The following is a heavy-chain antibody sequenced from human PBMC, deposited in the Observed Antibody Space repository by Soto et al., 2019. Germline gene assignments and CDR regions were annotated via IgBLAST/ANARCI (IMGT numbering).Heavy chain of an antibody. CDR1: GFTFSSYA. V-gene: IGHV3-23*01. J-gene: IGHJ6*02. Sequence: PGGSLRLSCAASGFTFSSYAMSWVRQAPGKGLEWVSAISGSGGSTYYADSVKGRFTISRDNSKNTLYLQMNSLRAEDTAVYYCAKDGEGLPVGGGYYGMDVWGQGTTVTVSS. CDR3: AKDGEGLPVGGGYYGMDV. CDR2: ISGSGGST. D-gene: IGHD7-27*01.